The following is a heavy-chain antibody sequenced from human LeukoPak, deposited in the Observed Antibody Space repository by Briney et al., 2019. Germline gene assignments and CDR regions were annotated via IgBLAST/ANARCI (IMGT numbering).Heavy chain of an antibody. Sequence: SGGSLRLSCAASRFSFSSYGMHWVRQAPGKGLEWVAYLQYDRTNVQYADSVRGRFTISRDNSKNILYLQMNSLRAEDTAVYYCAKGYYGSGTYGWFDPWGQGTLVTVSS. V-gene: IGHV3-30*02. CDR3: AKGYYGSGTYGWFDP. CDR2: LQYDRTNV. CDR1: RFSFSSYG. D-gene: IGHD3-10*01. J-gene: IGHJ5*02.